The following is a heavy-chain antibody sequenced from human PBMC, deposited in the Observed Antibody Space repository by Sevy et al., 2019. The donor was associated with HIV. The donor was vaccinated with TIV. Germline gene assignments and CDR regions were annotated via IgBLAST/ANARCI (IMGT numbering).Heavy chain of an antibody. Sequence: SETLSLTCNVSGDSISSSSYYWGWIRQPPGKGLVWIGGIYYSGSTYYNPSLKSRVTLSVDTSKNQFSLKLSSVTAADTAVYYCARLNPLDYWGQGTLVTVSS. CDR2: IYYSGST. CDR3: ARLNPLDY. J-gene: IGHJ4*02. V-gene: IGHV4-39*01. CDR1: GDSISSSSYY.